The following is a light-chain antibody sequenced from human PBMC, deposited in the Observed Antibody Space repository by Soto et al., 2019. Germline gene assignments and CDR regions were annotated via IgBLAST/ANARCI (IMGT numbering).Light chain of an antibody. CDR1: SHDIGGYKY. J-gene: IGLJ3*02. CDR3: SSYTSSVTVV. CDR2: EVS. V-gene: IGLV2-14*01. Sequence: QSVLTQPASVSGSPGQSITISCTGTSHDIGGYKYVSWYQQHPGKAPKLMIYEVSNRPSGVSNRFSGSKSGNTASLTISGLQAEDEADYYCSSYTSSVTVVFGGGTKLTVL.